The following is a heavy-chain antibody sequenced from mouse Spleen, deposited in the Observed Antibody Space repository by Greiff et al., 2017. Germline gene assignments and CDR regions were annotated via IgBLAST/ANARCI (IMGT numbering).Heavy chain of an antibody. CDR1: GYSFTSYW. CDR2: IYPGNSDT. D-gene: IGHD1-1*01. J-gene: IGHJ4*01. V-gene: IGHV1-5*01. CDR3: TRSGGSSSYYAMDY. Sequence: EVQLQQSGTVLARPGASVKMSCKASGYSFTSYWMHWVKQRPGQGLEWIGAIYPGNSDTSYNQKFKGKAKLTAVTSASTAYMELSSLTNEDSAVYYCTRSGGSSSYYAMDYWGQGTSVTVSS.